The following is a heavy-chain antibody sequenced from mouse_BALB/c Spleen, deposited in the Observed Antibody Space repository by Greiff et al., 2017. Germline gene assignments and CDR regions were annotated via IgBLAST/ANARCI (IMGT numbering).Heavy chain of an antibody. J-gene: IGHJ4*01. Sequence: EVKLMESGGGLVKPGGSLKLSCAASGFTFSDYYMYWVRQTPEKRLEWVATISDGGSYTYYPDSVKGRFTISRDNAKNNLYLQMSSLKSEDTAMYYCARGGDYDAGGDYWGQGTSVTVSS. V-gene: IGHV5-4*02. D-gene: IGHD2-4*01. CDR2: ISDGGSYT. CDR3: ARGGDYDAGGDY. CDR1: GFTFSDYY.